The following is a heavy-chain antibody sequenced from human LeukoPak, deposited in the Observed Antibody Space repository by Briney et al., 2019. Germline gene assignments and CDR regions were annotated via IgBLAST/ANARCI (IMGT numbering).Heavy chain of an antibody. D-gene: IGHD6-19*01. CDR3: AKDRQWLIPKIFDY. J-gene: IGHJ4*02. Sequence: GGSLRLSCAASGFTFSSYGMQWVRQAPGKGLEWVAVISYDGSNKYYADSVKGRFTISRDNSKNTLYLQMNSLRAEDTAVYYCAKDRQWLIPKIFDYWGQGTLVTVSS. CDR1: GFTFSSYG. V-gene: IGHV3-30*18. CDR2: ISYDGSNK.